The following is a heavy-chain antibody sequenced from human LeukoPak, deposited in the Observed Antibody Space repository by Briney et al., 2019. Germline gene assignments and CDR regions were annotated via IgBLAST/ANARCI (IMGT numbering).Heavy chain of an antibody. Sequence: GTLSLTCSVSGVSISSYYWSWVREPPGKALEWIGYMYYTGSTNYNPSLKSRVSISVDTSKNQVSLKLSSVTAADTAVYYCASTMPDSSGWSLDYWGQGTLVTVSS. CDR3: ASTMPDSSGWSLDY. J-gene: IGHJ4*02. V-gene: IGHV4-59*08. CDR2: MYYTGST. D-gene: IGHD6-19*01. CDR1: GVSISSYY.